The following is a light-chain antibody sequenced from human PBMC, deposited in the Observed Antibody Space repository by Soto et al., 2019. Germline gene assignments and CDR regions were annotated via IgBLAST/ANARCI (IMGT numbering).Light chain of an antibody. CDR2: GNM. V-gene: IGLV1-40*01. CDR1: SSNIGAGYD. CDR3: QSYDSSLSADF. J-gene: IGLJ1*01. Sequence: QSVLTQPPSVSGAPGQRVTISCTGSSSNIGAGYDVHWYQHLPGTAPKLLIYGNMNRPSGVPDRFSGSKSGTSASLAITGLQAEDEADYYCQSYDSSLSADFFGTGTKVTVL.